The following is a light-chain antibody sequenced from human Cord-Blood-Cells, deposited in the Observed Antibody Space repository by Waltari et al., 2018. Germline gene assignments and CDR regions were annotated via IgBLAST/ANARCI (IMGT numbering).Light chain of an antibody. Sequence: DIQMTHSPSTLSASVGDRVTITCRASQSISSWLAWYQQKPGKAPKPLIYDASSLESGVPSRFSGSGSGTEFTLTISSLQPDDFATYYCQQYNSYSWTFGQGTKVEIK. J-gene: IGKJ1*01. CDR2: DAS. V-gene: IGKV1-5*01. CDR3: QQYNSYSWT. CDR1: QSISSW.